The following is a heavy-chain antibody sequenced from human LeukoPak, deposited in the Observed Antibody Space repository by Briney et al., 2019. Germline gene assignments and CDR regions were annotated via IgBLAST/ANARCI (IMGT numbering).Heavy chain of an antibody. V-gene: IGHV1-18*01. CDR2: ISADNGNT. CDR3: AREYSYGHFDY. J-gene: IGHJ4*02. CDR1: GYTFTSCG. Sequence: ASVKVSCKASGYTFTSCGISWVRQAPGQGLEWMGWISADNGNTNSAQKFQGRVTMTTDTSTSTAYMDLRSLRSDDTAVYYCAREYSYGHFDYWGQGTLVTVSS. D-gene: IGHD5-18*01.